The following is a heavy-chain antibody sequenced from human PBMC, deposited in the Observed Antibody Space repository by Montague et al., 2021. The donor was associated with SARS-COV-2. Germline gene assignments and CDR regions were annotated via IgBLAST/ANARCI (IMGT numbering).Heavy chain of an antibody. CDR2: IYYSGST. D-gene: IGHD3-9*01. CDR3: ASHVYDILTGYYTYWYFDL. Sequence: SETLSLTCTVSGGSISSSSYYWGWIRQPPGKGLEWIGCIYYSGSTYYNPSLKSRVTISVDTSKNQFSLKLSSVTAADTAVYYFASHVYDILTGYYTYWYFDLWGRGTLVTVSS. J-gene: IGHJ2*01. V-gene: IGHV4-39*01. CDR1: GGSISSSSYY.